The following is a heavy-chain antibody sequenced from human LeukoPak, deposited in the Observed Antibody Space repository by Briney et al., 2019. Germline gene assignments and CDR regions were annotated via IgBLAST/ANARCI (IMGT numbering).Heavy chain of an antibody. CDR3: ARERSGWYRF. J-gene: IGHJ4*02. Sequence: SETLSLTCTVSGGSIGNGGYFWTWLRQYPGKGLEWIGYIYDSVTTYYNPSLKSRVAISLDRSKNQFSLNLTSVTAADRAVYYCARERSGWYRFWGQGILVAVSS. CDR2: IYDSVTT. D-gene: IGHD6-19*01. V-gene: IGHV4-31*03. CDR1: GGSIGNGGYF.